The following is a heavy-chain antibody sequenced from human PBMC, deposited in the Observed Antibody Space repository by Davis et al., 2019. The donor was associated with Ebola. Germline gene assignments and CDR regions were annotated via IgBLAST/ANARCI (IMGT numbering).Heavy chain of an antibody. Sequence: GESLKISCAASGYTFSGSAMHWVRQASGKGLEWVGRIRCRANSYATAYAASVKGRFTIYRDDSKNTAYRQVNSLTTEDTAEYYCTRLSLRLEELFYGMDVWGQGTTVTVSS. CDR3: TRLSLRLEELFYGMDV. V-gene: IGHV3-73*01. D-gene: IGHD3-10*01. CDR2: IRCRANSYAT. J-gene: IGHJ6*02. CDR1: GYTFSGSA.